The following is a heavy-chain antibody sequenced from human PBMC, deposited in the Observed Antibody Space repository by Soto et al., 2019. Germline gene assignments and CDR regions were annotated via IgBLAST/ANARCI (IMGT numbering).Heavy chain of an antibody. CDR1: GDTFSRYA. D-gene: IGHD3-3*01. V-gene: IGHV1-69*01. CDR2: TKPIFGTT. J-gene: IGHJ4*02. CDR3: AREGGFSESQHFDS. Sequence: QVQLVQSGAEVKKPGSSVKVSCKASGDTFSRYAISWVRQAPGQGPEWMGGTKPIFGTTNDAQKFRGRVTITADESTGTAYVELISLRFEATAVYYCAREGGFSESQHFDSWGLGTLVTVSS.